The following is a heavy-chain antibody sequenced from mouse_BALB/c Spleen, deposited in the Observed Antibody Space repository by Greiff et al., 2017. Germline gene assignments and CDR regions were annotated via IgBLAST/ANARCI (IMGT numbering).Heavy chain of an antibody. Sequence: EVQLQESGGGLVQPGGSLRLSCATSGFTFTDYYMSWVRQPPGKALEWLGFIRNKANGYTTEYSASVKGRFTISRDNSQSILYLQMNTLRAEDSATYYCARDNYGSSYWFAYWGQGTLVTVSA. J-gene: IGHJ3*01. D-gene: IGHD1-1*01. CDR3: ARDNYGSSYWFAY. V-gene: IGHV7-3*02. CDR2: IRNKANGYTT. CDR1: GFTFTDYY.